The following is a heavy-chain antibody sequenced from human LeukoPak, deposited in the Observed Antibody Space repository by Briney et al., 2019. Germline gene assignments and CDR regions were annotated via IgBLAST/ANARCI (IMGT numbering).Heavy chain of an antibody. D-gene: IGHD6-19*01. CDR1: GGSFSGYY. J-gene: IGHJ4*02. CDR2: INHSGST. V-gene: IGHV4-34*01. CDR3: ARTSSGWYLDY. Sequence: SETLSLTCAVYGGSFSGYYWSWIRQPPGKGLEWIGEINHSGSTNYNPSLKSRVTISVDTSKNQFSLKLSSVTAADTAVYYCARTSSGWYLDYWGQGTLVTVSS.